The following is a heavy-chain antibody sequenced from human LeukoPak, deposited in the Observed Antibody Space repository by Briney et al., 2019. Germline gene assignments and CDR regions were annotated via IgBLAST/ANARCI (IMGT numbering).Heavy chain of an antibody. CDR2: IYYSGST. Sequence: SQTLSLTCNVSGGSISSGGYYWSWIRQPPGKGLEWIGSIYYSGSTYYNPSLKSRVTISVDTSKSQFSLKLSSVTAADTAVYYCAGITMVRGVIIFDYWGQGTLVTVSS. CDR3: AGITMVRGVIIFDY. J-gene: IGHJ4*02. CDR1: GGSISSGGYY. D-gene: IGHD3-10*01. V-gene: IGHV4-30-2*03.